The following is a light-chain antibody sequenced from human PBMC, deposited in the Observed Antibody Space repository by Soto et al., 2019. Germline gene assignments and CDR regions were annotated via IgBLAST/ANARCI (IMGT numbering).Light chain of an antibody. CDR3: PHFVNSLTWT. CDR1: QSVSSN. Sequence: IVMTQSPATLSVSPGERATLSCRASQSVSSNLACYQHKPGRATRLLIYGASNTDTGMTARFSGSGSGTDLTINISRLEPEDFAVYYCPHFVNSLTWTFGQGKKV. V-gene: IGKV3-15*01. CDR2: GAS. J-gene: IGKJ1*01.